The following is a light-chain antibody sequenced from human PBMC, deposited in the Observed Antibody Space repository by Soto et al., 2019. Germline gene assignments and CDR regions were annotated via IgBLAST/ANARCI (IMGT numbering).Light chain of an antibody. J-gene: IGLJ2*01. CDR1: NIGSKS. Sequence: SHELTQPPSMSGAPGQRARMTCGGNNIGSKSVHWYQQKPGQAPVLVVYDDSDRPSGIPERFSGSNSGNTATLTISRVEAGDEADDYCQVWDSSSDHVVFGGGTKVTVL. CDR2: DDS. CDR3: QVWDSSSDHVV. V-gene: IGLV3-21*02.